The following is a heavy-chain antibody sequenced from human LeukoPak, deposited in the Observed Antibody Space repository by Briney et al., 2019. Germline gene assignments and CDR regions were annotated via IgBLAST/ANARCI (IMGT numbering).Heavy chain of an antibody. V-gene: IGHV1-2*02. Sequence: GASVKVSCKPSGYTFSAFYIHWVRQAPGQGLEWMGWITPYSGGTNYAQRFQGRVTMTWPTSIDTANMELSGLKSDDTAVYYCARDPPDNFDSSGYYPAGLDIWGQGTMVTVS. CDR3: ARDPPDNFDSSGYYPAGLDI. CDR1: GYTFSAFY. CDR2: ITPYSGGT. J-gene: IGHJ3*02. D-gene: IGHD3-22*01.